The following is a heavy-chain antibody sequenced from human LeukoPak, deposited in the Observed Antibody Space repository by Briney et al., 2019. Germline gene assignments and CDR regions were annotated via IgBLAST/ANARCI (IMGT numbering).Heavy chain of an antibody. D-gene: IGHD1-26*01. J-gene: IGHJ3*02. CDR3: ARSGEKWELLRAFDI. CDR1: GFTFSSYS. V-gene: IGHV3-48*02. Sequence: PGGSLRLSCAASGFTFSSYSMNWVRQAPGKGLEWVSYISSRSSTIYYADSVKGRFTISRDNANNSLYLQMSSLRDEDTAVYYCARSGEKWELLRAFDIWGQGTMVTVSS. CDR2: ISSRSSTI.